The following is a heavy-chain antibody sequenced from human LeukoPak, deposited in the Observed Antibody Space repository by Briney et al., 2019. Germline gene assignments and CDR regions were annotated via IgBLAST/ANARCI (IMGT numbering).Heavy chain of an antibody. D-gene: IGHD3-10*01. CDR3: ARGRITMVRGGARTPTVYYGMDV. CDR2: INPNSGGT. V-gene: IGHV1-2*02. Sequence: ASVKVSCKASGYTFTGYYIHWVRQAPGQGLEWMGWINPNSGGTNYAQKFQGRVTMTRDTSISTAYMELSRLRSDDTAVYYCARGRITMVRGGARTPTVYYGMDVWGQGTTVTVSS. J-gene: IGHJ6*02. CDR1: GYTFTGYY.